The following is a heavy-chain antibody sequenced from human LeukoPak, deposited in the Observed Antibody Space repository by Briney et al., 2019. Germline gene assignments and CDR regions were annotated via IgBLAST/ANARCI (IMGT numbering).Heavy chain of an antibody. CDR2: IYYSGST. J-gene: IGHJ6*03. CDR1: GGSISSYY. D-gene: IGHD4-17*01. CDR3: ARHASYGDYPYYYYYMDV. Sequence: ASETLSLTCTVSGGSISSYYWSWIRQPPGKGLEWIGYIYYSGSTNYNPSLKSRVTMSVDTSKNQFSLKLSSVTAADTAVYYCARHASYGDYPYYYYYMDVWGKGTTVTISS. V-gene: IGHV4-59*08.